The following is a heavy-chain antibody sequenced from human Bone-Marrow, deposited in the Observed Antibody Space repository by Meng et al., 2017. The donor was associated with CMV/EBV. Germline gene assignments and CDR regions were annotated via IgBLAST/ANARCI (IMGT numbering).Heavy chain of an antibody. D-gene: IGHD3-3*01. CDR3: ARDPHLEWSPYYGMDV. CDR2: ISAYNGNT. J-gene: IGHJ6*02. V-gene: IGHV1-18*01. Sequence: ASVKVSCKASGYTFTSYGISWVRQAPGQGLEWMGWISAYNGNTNYAQKLQGRVTMTTGTSTSTAYMELRSLRSDDTAVYYCARDPHLEWSPYYGMDVWGQGTTVTVSS. CDR1: GYTFTSYG.